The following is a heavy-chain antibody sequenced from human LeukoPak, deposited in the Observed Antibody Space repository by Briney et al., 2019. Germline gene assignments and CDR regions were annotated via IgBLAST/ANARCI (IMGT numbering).Heavy chain of an antibody. CDR1: GFTCSDYY. CDR3: AKDYHDSSGYFRVPHVFDY. V-gene: IGHV3-11*04. Sequence: PGVSLRLSGSASGFTCSDYYMSWIRQAPGKGLEGVSYISSSGSTIYYADSVNGLFTISRYDSKNTLYLQMNSLRAEATAVYYCAKDYHDSSGYFRVPHVFDYWGQGTLVTVSS. D-gene: IGHD3-22*01. CDR2: ISSSGSTI. J-gene: IGHJ4*02.